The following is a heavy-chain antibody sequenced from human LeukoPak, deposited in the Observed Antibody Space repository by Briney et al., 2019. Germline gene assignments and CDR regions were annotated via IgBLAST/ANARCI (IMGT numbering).Heavy chain of an antibody. CDR2: IRYDGSNE. V-gene: IGHV3-30*02. D-gene: IGHD1-26*01. J-gene: IGHJ3*02. Sequence: GGSLRLSCAASGFTFSSYGMHWVRQAPGKGLGWVSFIRYDGSNEYYADSVRGRFTISRDNSKNTLYLQMNSLRAEDTAVYYCARGGSYLSAFDIWGQGTMVTVSS. CDR1: GFTFSSYG. CDR3: ARGGSYLSAFDI.